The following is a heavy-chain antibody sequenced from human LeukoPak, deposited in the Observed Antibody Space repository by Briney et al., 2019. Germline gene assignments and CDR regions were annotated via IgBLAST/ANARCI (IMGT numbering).Heavy chain of an antibody. CDR1: GFTFSSYW. CDR2: INSDGSST. V-gene: IGHV3-74*01. CDR3: ALSRQWLPDY. Sequence: GGSLRLSCAASGFTFSSYWMHWVRHAPGKGLMWVSRINSDGSSTSYADSVKGRFTISRDNAKNTLYLQMNSLRAEDTAVYYCALSRQWLPDYWGQGTLVTVSS. J-gene: IGHJ4*02. D-gene: IGHD6-19*01.